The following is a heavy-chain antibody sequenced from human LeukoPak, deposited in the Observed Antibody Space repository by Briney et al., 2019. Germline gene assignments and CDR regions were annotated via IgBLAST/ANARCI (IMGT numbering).Heavy chain of an antibody. V-gene: IGHV1-69*02. CDR2: IIPILGIA. CDR1: GGTFSSYT. J-gene: IGHJ3*02. CDR3: AGGGGITIFGVVTSPDAFDI. Sequence: ASVKVSCKASGGTFSSYTISWVRQAPGQGLEWMGRIIPILGIANYAQKFQGRVTITADKSTSTAYMELSSLRSEDTAVYYCAGGGGITIFGVVTSPDAFDIWGQGTMVTVSS. D-gene: IGHD3-3*01.